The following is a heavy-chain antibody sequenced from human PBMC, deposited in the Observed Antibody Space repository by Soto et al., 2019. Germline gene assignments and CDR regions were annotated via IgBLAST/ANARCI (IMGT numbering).Heavy chain of an antibody. CDR2: INSDGSRT. J-gene: IGHJ4*02. Sequence: EVQLVESGGGLVQPGGSLRLSCAASGFTVSSYWMHWVRQAPGKGLVWVSRINSDGSRTTYADSEKGRFTISRNNAKTTLYLQMNSLRAEDTAVYYCARVETCSSTSCYSVFDYWGQGTLVTVSS. CDR3: ARVETCSSTSCYSVFDY. V-gene: IGHV3-74*03. CDR1: GFTVSSYW. D-gene: IGHD2-2*01.